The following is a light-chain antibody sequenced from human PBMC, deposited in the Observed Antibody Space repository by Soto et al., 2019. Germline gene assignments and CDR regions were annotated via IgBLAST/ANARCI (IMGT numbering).Light chain of an antibody. Sequence: ESVLTQSPPTLSLSPGERATLSCRASQSVSSYLAWYQQKPGQAPRLLIYDASNRATGIPARFSGSGSGTDFTLTISSLEPEDFAVYYCQQRSNWPLTFGGGTKVDIK. CDR2: DAS. V-gene: IGKV3-11*01. CDR1: QSVSSY. CDR3: QQRSNWPLT. J-gene: IGKJ4*01.